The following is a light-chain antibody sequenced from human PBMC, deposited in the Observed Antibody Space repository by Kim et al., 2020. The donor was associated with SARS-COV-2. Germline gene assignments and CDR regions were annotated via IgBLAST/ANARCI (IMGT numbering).Light chain of an antibody. V-gene: IGLV1-47*01. CDR2: RNN. Sequence: GQRVTKSCSGSKANVGTNYIYWDQQFPGAAPKLLVYRNNQRPPEVPDRYSGSKSGAATSLVISGLRSEDEADYYCASWDESLSGPVFGGGTQLTVL. J-gene: IGLJ3*02. CDR3: ASWDESLSGPV. CDR1: KANVGTNY.